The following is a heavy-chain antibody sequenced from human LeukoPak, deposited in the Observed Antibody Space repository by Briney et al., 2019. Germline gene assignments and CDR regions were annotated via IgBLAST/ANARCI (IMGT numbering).Heavy chain of an antibody. CDR3: AKAKTPTGATLDY. CDR1: GFTFSSYA. CDR2: ISYDGSNK. J-gene: IGHJ4*02. Sequence: GGSLRLSCAASGFTFSSYAMHWVRQAPGKGLEWVAVISYDGSNKYYADSVKGRFTISRDNSKNTLYLQMNSLRAEDTAVYYCAKAKTPTGATLDYWGQGTLVTVSS. V-gene: IGHV3-30-3*01. D-gene: IGHD1-26*01.